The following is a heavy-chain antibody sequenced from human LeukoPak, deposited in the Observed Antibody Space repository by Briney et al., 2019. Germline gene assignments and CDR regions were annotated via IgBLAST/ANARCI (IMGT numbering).Heavy chain of an antibody. CDR1: GGSISSSNFY. V-gene: IGHV4-39*01. CDR3: ARQTGSGLFILP. J-gene: IGHJ4*02. CDR2: IYYSGST. D-gene: IGHD3/OR15-3a*01. Sequence: SETLSLTCTVSGGSISSSNFYWGWIRQPPGKGLEWIGSIYYSGSTYYNPSLKSRVTISVDTSKNQFSLRLTSVTAADTAVYYCARQTGSGLFILPGGQGTLVTVSS.